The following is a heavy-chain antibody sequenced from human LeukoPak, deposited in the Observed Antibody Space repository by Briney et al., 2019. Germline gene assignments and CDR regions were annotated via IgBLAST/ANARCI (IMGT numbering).Heavy chain of an antibody. Sequence: ASVKVSCKASGYTFTDYYMHWVRQAPGQGLEWMGWINPNSGGTNYAQKFQGRVTMTRDTSISTAYMELSRLRSDDTAVYYCARASYYCDSSGYPGYYFDYWGQGTLVTVSS. CDR1: GYTFTDYY. J-gene: IGHJ4*02. CDR3: ARASYYCDSSGYPGYYFDY. CDR2: INPNSGGT. D-gene: IGHD3-22*01. V-gene: IGHV1-2*02.